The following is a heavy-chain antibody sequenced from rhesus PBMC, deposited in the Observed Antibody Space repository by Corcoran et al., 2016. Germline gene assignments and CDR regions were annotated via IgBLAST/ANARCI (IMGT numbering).Heavy chain of an antibody. CDR3: ARDAYCTSTTCYGFDY. CDR2: ITYSGST. D-gene: IGHD2-2*01. CDR1: GGSISRGYYY. Sequence: QVQLQESGPGLVKPSGPLSLPCAVSGGSISRGYYYWSWIRRPPGKGLEWIGYITYSGSTSYNPSLKSRVTISRDTSKNQFSLKLSSVTAADTAVYYCARDAYCTSTTCYGFDYWGQGVLVTVSS. V-gene: IGHV4-122*02. J-gene: IGHJ4*01.